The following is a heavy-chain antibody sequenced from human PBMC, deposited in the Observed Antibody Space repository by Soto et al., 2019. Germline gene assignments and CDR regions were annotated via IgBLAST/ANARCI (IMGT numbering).Heavy chain of an antibody. V-gene: IGHV4-4*07. Sequence: QVQLQESGPGLVKPSETLSLTCTVSGGSVSSYYWSWIRQPAGKGLEWIGRIYTGGSTNYSPSLKNRVTMSVDTSKNQFSVRLNSVTAADTAVYYCARASVGPPGGGSWTMPFDSWGQGTLVTVSS. CDR2: IYTGGST. J-gene: IGHJ4*02. CDR1: GGSVSSYY. D-gene: IGHD2-15*01. CDR3: ARASVGPPGGGSWTMPFDS.